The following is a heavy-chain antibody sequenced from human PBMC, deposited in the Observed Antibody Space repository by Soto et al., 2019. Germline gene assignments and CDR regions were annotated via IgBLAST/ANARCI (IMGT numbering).Heavy chain of an antibody. CDR2: INTDGTSP. CDR3: ARRWEYFSMDV. D-gene: IGHD1-26*01. J-gene: IGHJ6*03. Sequence: EVQLVESGGALVQPGGSLRLSCAASGFTFSSYWMHWVRQAPGKGLVWVSRINTDGTSPKYADSVKGLFTISRDNAKNTLYLQMNSLRDEDTAVYYCARRWEYFSMDVWGKGTTVTVSS. V-gene: IGHV3-74*03. CDR1: GFTFSSYW.